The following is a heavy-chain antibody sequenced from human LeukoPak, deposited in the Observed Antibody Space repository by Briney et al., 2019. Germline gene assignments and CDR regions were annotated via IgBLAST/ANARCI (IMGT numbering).Heavy chain of an antibody. CDR1: GFTFSSYE. CDR3: VVLELGYCSGGSCDYYYYGMDV. V-gene: IGHV3-48*03. J-gene: IGHJ6*02. CDR2: ISSSGSTI. D-gene: IGHD2-15*01. Sequence: PGGSLRLSCAASGFTFSSYEMNWVRQAPGKGLEWVSYISSSGSTIYYADSVKGRFTISRDNAKNSLCLQMNSLRAEDTAVYYCVVLELGYCSGGSCDYYYYGMDVWGQGTTVTVSS.